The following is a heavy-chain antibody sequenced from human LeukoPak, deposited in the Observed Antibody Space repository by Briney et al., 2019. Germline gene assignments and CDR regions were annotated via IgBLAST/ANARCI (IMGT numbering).Heavy chain of an antibody. CDR2: ISRSGDST. CDR1: GFTFSSYA. Sequence: PGGSLRLSCAASGFTFSSYAMSWVRQAPGKGLEWVSAISRSGDSTYYADSVKGRFTISRDNSKNTLYLQMNSLRAEDTAVYYCAKLTYGSGTYGAFDYWGQGTLVTVST. D-gene: IGHD3-10*01. CDR3: AKLTYGSGTYGAFDY. V-gene: IGHV3-23*01. J-gene: IGHJ4*02.